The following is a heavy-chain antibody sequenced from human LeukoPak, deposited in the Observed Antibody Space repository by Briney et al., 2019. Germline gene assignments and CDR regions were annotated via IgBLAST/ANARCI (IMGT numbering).Heavy chain of an antibody. Sequence: GASVKVSCKASGYTFTSYGISWVRQAPGQGLEWMGWINPNSGGTNYAQKFQGRVTMTRDTSISTAYMELSRLRSDDTAVYYCARDNQLLDDAFDIWGQGTMVTLSS. CDR1: GYTFTSYG. CDR3: ARDNQLLDDAFDI. J-gene: IGHJ3*02. CDR2: INPNSGGT. V-gene: IGHV1-2*02. D-gene: IGHD2-2*01.